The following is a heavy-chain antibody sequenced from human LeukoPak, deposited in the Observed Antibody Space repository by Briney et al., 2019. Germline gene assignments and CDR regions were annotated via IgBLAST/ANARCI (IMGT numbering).Heavy chain of an antibody. CDR3: SRSEPVYYYYMDV. CDR1: GGSISSGDYY. V-gene: IGHV4-31*03. J-gene: IGHJ6*03. Sequence: SQTLSLTCTVSGGSISSGDYYWSSIRQHPGKGLEWIRYISYSGSTYYNPSLTSRLTISVDPSKNQFSLKLTSVTAADTAVYYCSRSEPVYYYYMDVWGKGTTVTVSS. CDR2: ISYSGST.